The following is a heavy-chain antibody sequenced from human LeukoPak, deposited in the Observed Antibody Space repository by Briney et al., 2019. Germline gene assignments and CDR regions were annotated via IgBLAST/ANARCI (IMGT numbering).Heavy chain of an antibody. D-gene: IGHD6-6*01. CDR3: TRDRNSGSSLDI. V-gene: IGHV1-2*02. CDR2: IYPYSGDT. CDR1: GYTLTGYY. J-gene: IGHJ3*02. Sequence: ASVKVSCKASGYTLTGYYIHRVRQAPGHGLEWMGWIYPYSGDTNYAQNFQGRVTMTRDTSISTAYMELSSLKSDDTALYYCTRDRNSGSSLDIWGQGTMLTVSS.